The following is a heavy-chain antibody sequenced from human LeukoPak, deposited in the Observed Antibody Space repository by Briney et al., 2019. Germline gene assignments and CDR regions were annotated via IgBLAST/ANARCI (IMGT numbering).Heavy chain of an antibody. CDR1: GFTFSGYG. Sequence: GGSLRLSCAASGFTFSGYGMHWVRQAPGKELEWVAVISYDGSNQYYADSVKGRFTISRDNSKNTLSLQMNSLRAEDTAVYYCARTRPISSSWVAHFDYWGQGTLVTVSS. CDR2: ISYDGSNQ. D-gene: IGHD6-13*01. CDR3: ARTRPISSSWVAHFDY. V-gene: IGHV3-30*03. J-gene: IGHJ4*02.